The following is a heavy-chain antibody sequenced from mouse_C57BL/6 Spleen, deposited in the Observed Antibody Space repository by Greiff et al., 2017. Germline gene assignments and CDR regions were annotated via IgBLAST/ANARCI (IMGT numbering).Heavy chain of an antibody. V-gene: IGHV14-4*01. CDR3: TPIGWLLRRAY. CDR2: IDPENGDT. Sequence: EVQVVESGAELVRPGASVKLSCTASGFNIKDDYMHWVKQRPEQGLEWIGWIDPENGDTEYASKFQGKATITADTSSNTAYLQLSSLTSEDTAVYYCTPIGWLLRRAYWGQGTLVTVSA. J-gene: IGHJ3*01. D-gene: IGHD2-3*01. CDR1: GFNIKDDY.